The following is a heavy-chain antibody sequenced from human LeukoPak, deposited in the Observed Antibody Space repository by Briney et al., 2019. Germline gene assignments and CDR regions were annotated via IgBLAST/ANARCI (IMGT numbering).Heavy chain of an antibody. Sequence: PGGSLRLSCAASGYTFTGHYMHWVRQAPGQGLEWMGWINPNNGGTNYAQNLKGRVTMTRDTSFSTAYMELSRLGSDDTAVYYCAGGSSTAWSPAEYLQHWGQGTLVTVSS. CDR1: GYTFTGHY. D-gene: IGHD2-2*01. CDR3: AGGSSTAWSPAEYLQH. V-gene: IGHV1-2*02. CDR2: INPNNGGT. J-gene: IGHJ1*01.